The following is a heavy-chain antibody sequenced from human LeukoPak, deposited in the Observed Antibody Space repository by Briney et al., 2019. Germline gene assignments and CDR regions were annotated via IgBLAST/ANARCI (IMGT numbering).Heavy chain of an antibody. CDR1: GFTFSSYW. CDR2: IKEDGSEK. Sequence: PGGSLRLSCAASGFTFSSYWMSWVRQAPGKGLEWVANIKEDGSEKNYVDSVKGRFTISRDNAKNSLHLQMNSLGAEDTALYYCARWPHWYFDLWGRGTRVTVSS. CDR3: ARWPHWYFDL. D-gene: IGHD5-12*01. J-gene: IGHJ2*01. V-gene: IGHV3-7*03.